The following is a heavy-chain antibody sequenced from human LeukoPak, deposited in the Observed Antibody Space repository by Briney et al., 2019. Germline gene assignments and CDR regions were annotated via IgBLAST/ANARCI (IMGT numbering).Heavy chain of an antibody. CDR2: IYFSGST. D-gene: IGHD6-19*01. CDR1: GGSMSSYF. J-gene: IGHJ6*03. Sequence: SETLSLTCTVSGGSMSSYFWSWIRQPPGKGLEWIGYIYFSGSTNKNPSLKSRVTMSVESTNNQFSLKLNSVTAADTAVYYCARGYSTGSKRFSLYYYMDVWGKGTTVSVSS. CDR3: ARGYSTGSKRFSLYYYMDV. V-gene: IGHV4-59*01.